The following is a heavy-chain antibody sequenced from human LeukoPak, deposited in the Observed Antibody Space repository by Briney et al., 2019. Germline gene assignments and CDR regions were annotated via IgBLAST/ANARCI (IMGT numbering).Heavy chain of an antibody. D-gene: IGHD3-3*02. CDR1: GGSLDTYGYY. CDR2: IYYSGTT. Sequence: SETLSLTCSVSGGSLDTYGYYWGWIRQPPGKGLEWVGSIYYSGTTYYNPSVQSRITVSLDTSKNQISLNLGSVIAADTAVYYCARLYEAAFRSLSDYWGQGTLVTVSS. CDR3: ARLYEAAFRSLSDY. V-gene: IGHV4-39*01. J-gene: IGHJ4*02.